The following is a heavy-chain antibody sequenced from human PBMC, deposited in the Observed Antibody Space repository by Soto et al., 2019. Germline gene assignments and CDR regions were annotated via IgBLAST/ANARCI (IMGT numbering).Heavy chain of an antibody. Sequence: EVQLVESGGGLVKPGGSLRLSCAASGFTVSTYSMNWVRQAPGKGLEWVSSISSSSRYIYYADSVKGRFTISRDNAMNSLYLQMNSLRAEDTAVYYCAIDSNYFGSGSPFDYWGQGILVTVSS. J-gene: IGHJ4*02. CDR1: GFTVSTYS. V-gene: IGHV3-21*01. CDR2: ISSSSRYI. D-gene: IGHD3-10*01. CDR3: AIDSNYFGSGSPFDY.